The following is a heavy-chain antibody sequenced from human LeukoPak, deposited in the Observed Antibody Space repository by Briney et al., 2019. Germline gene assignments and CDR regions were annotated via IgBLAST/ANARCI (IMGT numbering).Heavy chain of an antibody. J-gene: IGHJ4*02. CDR1: GFTFINYA. Sequence: QPGRSLRLSCAASGFTFINYAMHWVRQAPGKGLEWVALISYDGSNKYYADSVKGRFTISRDNSKNTLSLQMNSLRTEDTAVYFCARDNYSSSWYKGEFVYWGQGTLVTVSS. CDR2: ISYDGSNK. CDR3: ARDNYSSSWYKGEFVY. D-gene: IGHD6-13*01. V-gene: IGHV3-30-3*01.